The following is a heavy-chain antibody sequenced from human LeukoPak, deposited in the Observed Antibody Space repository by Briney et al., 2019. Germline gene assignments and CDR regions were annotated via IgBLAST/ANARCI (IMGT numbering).Heavy chain of an antibody. J-gene: IGHJ4*02. V-gene: IGHV3-49*04. CDR1: GFTFGDYA. D-gene: IGHD2-2*02. CDR2: IRSKAYGGTT. Sequence: GGSLRLSCTASGFTFGDYAMSWVRQAPGKGLEWVGFIRSKAYGGTTEYAASVKGRSTISRDDSKSITYLQMNSLKTEDTAVYYCTSCSSISCYTFDFDYWGQGTLVTVSS. CDR3: TSCSSISCYTFDFDY.